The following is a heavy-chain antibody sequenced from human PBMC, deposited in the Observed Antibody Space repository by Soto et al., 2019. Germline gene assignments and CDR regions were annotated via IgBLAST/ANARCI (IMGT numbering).Heavy chain of an antibody. V-gene: IGHV3-74*01. D-gene: IGHD2-2*01. CDR3: TSVSVLGHCSSTNCWGALDV. J-gene: IGHJ3*01. CDR1: GFTFSSYW. Sequence: EVQLVESGGGLVQPGGSLRLSCAASGFTFSSYWMHWVRQAPGKGLVWVSRINSDWSTTIYADSVKGRSTISRDDAKNTLYLQMSGLVAEDTAVYYCTSVSVLGHCSSTNCWGALDVWGQGTMVTVSS. CDR2: INSDWSTT.